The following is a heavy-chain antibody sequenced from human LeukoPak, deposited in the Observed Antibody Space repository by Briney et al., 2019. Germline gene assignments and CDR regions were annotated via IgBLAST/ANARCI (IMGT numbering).Heavy chain of an antibody. CDR2: ISAYNGNT. CDR3: AREPTQWDPTGDYYDSSGYFDY. J-gene: IGHJ4*02. Sequence: GASVKVSCKASGYTFTSYGISWVRQAPGQGLEWMGWISAYNGNTNYAQKLQGRVTMTTDTSTSTAYMELRSLRSDDTAVYYCAREPTQWDPTGDYYDSSGYFDYWGQGTLVTVSS. CDR1: GYTFTSYG. D-gene: IGHD3-22*01. V-gene: IGHV1-18*01.